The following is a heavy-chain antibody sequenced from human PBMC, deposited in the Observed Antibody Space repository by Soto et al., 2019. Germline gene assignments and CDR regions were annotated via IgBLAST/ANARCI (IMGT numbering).Heavy chain of an antibody. V-gene: IGHV3-23*01. J-gene: IGHJ4*01. CDR3: ATGGLTVAGTGSFDY. Sequence: GGSLRLSCAASGFTFSNYAMSWVRQAPGKGLEWVSGISGSGGSTYYADSVKGRFTISRDNSKNTLYLQMNSLRAEDTAIYYFATGGLTVAGTGSFDYWGHGALVTVS. CDR1: GFTFSNYA. CDR2: ISGSGGST. D-gene: IGHD6-19*01.